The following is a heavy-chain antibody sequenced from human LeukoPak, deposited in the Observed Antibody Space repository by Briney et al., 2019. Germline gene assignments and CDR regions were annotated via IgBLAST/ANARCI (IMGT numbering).Heavy chain of an antibody. CDR2: ISGSGGST. V-gene: IGHV3-23*01. CDR3: ARDRVYASGSRDAFGI. CDR1: GFTFSSYA. J-gene: IGHJ3*02. Sequence: AGGSLRLSCAASGFTFSSYAMSWVRRAPGKGLEWVSAISGSGGSTYYADSVKGRFTISRDNSKNTLYLQMNSLRAEDTAVYYCARDRVYASGSRDAFGIWGQGTMVAVSS. D-gene: IGHD3-10*01.